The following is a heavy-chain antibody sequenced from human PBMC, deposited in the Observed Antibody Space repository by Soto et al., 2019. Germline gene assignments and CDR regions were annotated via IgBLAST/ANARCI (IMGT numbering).Heavy chain of an antibody. CDR1: GYTFTGYY. CDR2: INPNSGGT. V-gene: IGHV1-2*02. J-gene: IGHJ6*02. CDR3: ASTSSSPAYYYYGMDV. D-gene: IGHD6-6*01. Sequence: ASVKVSCKASGYTFTGYYMHWVRQAPEQGLEWMGWINPNSGGTNYAQKFQGRVTMTRDTSISTAYMELSRLRSDDTAVYYCASTSSSPAYYYYGMDVWGQGTTVTVSS.